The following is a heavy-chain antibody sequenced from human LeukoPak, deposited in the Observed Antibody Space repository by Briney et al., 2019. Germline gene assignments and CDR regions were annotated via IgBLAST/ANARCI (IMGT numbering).Heavy chain of an antibody. D-gene: IGHD3-22*01. V-gene: IGHV5-51*01. J-gene: IGHJ3*02. CDR2: IYPGDSDT. Sequence: GEALKISCKGSGYIFTSYWIGWVRQMPGKGLEGMGIIYPGDSDTRYSPSFQGQVTISADKSISTAYLQWSSLKASDTAMYYCARDSSVRAFDIWGQGTMVTVSS. CDR3: ARDSSVRAFDI. CDR1: GYIFTSYW.